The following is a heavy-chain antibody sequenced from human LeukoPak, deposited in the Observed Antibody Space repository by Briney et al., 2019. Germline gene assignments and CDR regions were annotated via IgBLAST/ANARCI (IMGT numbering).Heavy chain of an antibody. J-gene: IGHJ4*02. Sequence: GASVKVSCKASGYTFTGYYMHWVRQAPGQGLQWMGRINPDSGGSYYAQMFQGRVTMTRDTSISTAYMELNRLRSDDTAVYYCASGDRVTMLRGGNIGYFDYWGQGTLVTVSS. CDR3: ASGDRVTMLRGGNIGYFDY. V-gene: IGHV1-2*06. CDR2: INPDSGGS. D-gene: IGHD3-10*01. CDR1: GYTFTGYY.